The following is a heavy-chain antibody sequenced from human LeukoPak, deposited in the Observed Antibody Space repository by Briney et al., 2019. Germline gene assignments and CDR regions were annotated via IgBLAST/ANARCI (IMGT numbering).Heavy chain of an antibody. D-gene: IGHD6-13*01. J-gene: IGHJ4*02. Sequence: ASVKVSCKASGYTFTSYAMHWVRQAPGQRLEWMGWINAGNGNTKYSLKFQGRVTITRDTSASTAYMELSSLRSEDTAVYYCAAAGTDYFDYWGQGTLVTVSS. V-gene: IGHV1-3*01. CDR3: AAAGTDYFDY. CDR1: GYTFTSYA. CDR2: INAGNGNT.